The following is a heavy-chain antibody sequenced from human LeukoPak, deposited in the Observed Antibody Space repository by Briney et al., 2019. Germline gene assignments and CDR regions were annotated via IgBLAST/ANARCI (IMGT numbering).Heavy chain of an antibody. CDR3: AREGRYYDSSGYRKPHNWFDP. V-gene: IGHV4-59*01. J-gene: IGHJ5*02. CDR1: GGSISSYY. CDR2: IYYSGST. Sequence: SETLSLTCTVSGGSISSYYWSWIRQPPGKGLEWIGYIYYSGSTNYNPSLKSRVTISVDTSKNQFSLKLSSVTAADTAVYYCAREGRYYDSSGYRKPHNWFDPWGQGTLVTVSS. D-gene: IGHD3-22*01.